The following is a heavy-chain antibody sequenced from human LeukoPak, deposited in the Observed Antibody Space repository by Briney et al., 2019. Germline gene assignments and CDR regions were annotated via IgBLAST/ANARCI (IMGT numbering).Heavy chain of an antibody. J-gene: IGHJ4*02. CDR2: IHYSGST. D-gene: IGHD5-24*01. CDR1: GGFISSYY. V-gene: IGHV4-59*08. CDR3: ARTGVATIRGGYFDY. Sequence: SETLSLTCTVSGGFISSYYWSWIRQPPGKGLEWIGYIHYSGSTNYNPSLKSRATISVDTSKNQFSLKMSSVTAADTAVYYCARTGVATIRGGYFDYWGQGTLVTVSS.